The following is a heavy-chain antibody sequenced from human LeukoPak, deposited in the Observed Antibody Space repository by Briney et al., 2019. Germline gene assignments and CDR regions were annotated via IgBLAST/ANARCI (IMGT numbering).Heavy chain of an antibody. J-gene: IGHJ5*02. CDR1: GGSFSGYY. CDR3: ARGRGYCSSTSCYAWFDP. D-gene: IGHD2-2*01. CDR2: INHSGST. Sequence: SETLSLTCAVYGGSFSGYYWSWIRQPPGKGLEWIGEINHSGSTNYNPSLKSRVTISVDTSKNQFSLKLSSVTAADTAVYYCARGRGYCSSTSCYAWFDPWGQGTLVTVSS. V-gene: IGHV4-34*01.